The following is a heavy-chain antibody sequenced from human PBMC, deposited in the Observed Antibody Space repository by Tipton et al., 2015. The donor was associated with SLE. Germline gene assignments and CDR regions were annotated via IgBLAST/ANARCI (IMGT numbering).Heavy chain of an antibody. CDR1: GDSITSGRFY. D-gene: IGHD3-9*01. CDR2: IHHSGGT. Sequence: TLSLTCIISGDSITSGRFYWNWIRQFPGKGPEWIGLIHHSGGTYYNSSLRSRLTISVDTSASQFSLELTSITAADAAVYYCARGPILTGQPKWFDAWGQGTHVTVSS. V-gene: IGHV4-31*03. J-gene: IGHJ5*02. CDR3: ARGPILTGQPKWFDA.